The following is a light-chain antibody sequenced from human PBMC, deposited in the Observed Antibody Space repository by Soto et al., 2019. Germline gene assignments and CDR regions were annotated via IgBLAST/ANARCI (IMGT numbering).Light chain of an antibody. CDR1: RDISNS. V-gene: IGKV1-12*01. CDR3: QQTSAFPRT. Sequence: DIQMTQSPSSVSPSVGDRLTITCRASRDISNSLAWYQQTPGKAPKLLLRGASSLHRGVPSRFSGGGAGTEFTLTIISLQPEGFSTYYCQQTSAFPRTFGQGTKVDVK. CDR2: GAS. J-gene: IGKJ1*01.